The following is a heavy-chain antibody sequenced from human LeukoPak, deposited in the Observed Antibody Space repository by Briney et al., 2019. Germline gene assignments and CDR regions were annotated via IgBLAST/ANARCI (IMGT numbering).Heavy chain of an antibody. Sequence: SETLSLTCSVSGDSITGYYWSWIRQPPGKGLEWIGYIYYSGGTNYNPSLKSRVTISVDTSKNQFSLKLSSVTAADTAVYYCARVVPDYDYVWGSYRFGLDYWGQGTLVTVSS. CDR3: ARVVPDYDYVWGSYRFGLDY. CDR1: GDSITGYY. V-gene: IGHV4-59*01. J-gene: IGHJ4*02. D-gene: IGHD3-16*02. CDR2: IYYSGGT.